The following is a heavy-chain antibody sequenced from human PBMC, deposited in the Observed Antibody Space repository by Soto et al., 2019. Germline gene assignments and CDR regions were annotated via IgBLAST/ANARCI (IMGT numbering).Heavy chain of an antibody. J-gene: IGHJ4*02. CDR2: ISSDGGGT. V-gene: IGHV3-64*02. D-gene: IGHD3-10*01. CDR1: GFTSKSYA. Sequence: GLSLRLSYAAFGFTSKSYAMHWVRQAPGKGLEYVSGISSDGGGTYYADSVKGRFTISRDNSKNTLYLQMGSLRVEDMAVYYCARGRGNTVLYFLDSWGQGTLVTVFS. CDR3: ARGRGNTVLYFLDS.